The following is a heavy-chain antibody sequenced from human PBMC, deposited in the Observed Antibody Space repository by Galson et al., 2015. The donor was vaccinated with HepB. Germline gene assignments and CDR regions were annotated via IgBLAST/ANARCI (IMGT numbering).Heavy chain of an antibody. D-gene: IGHD6-13*01. CDR2: INPSGGST. CDR3: ARESALGMVVAAAGFMDV. V-gene: IGHV1-46*01. CDR1: GYTFTSYY. Sequence: SVKVSCKASGYTFTSYYMHWVRQAPGQGLEWMGIINPSGGSTSYAQKFQGRVTMTRDTSMSTVYMELSSLRSEDTAVYYCARESALGMVVAAAGFMDVWGQGTTVTVSS. J-gene: IGHJ6*02.